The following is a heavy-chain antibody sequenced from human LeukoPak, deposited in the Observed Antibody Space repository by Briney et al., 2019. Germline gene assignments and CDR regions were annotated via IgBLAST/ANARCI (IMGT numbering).Heavy chain of an antibody. CDR2: ISAYNGNT. CDR1: GYTFTSHG. V-gene: IGHV1-18*01. J-gene: IGHJ6*03. D-gene: IGHD3-10*01. CDR3: ARSYYGSGSTGYYYYMDV. Sequence: ASVKVSCKASGYTFTSHGINWVRQAPGQGLEWMGWISAYNGNTNFAQKLQGRVTMTTDTSTSTAYMELRSLRFDDTAVYYCARSYYGSGSTGYYYYMDVWGKGTTVTVSS.